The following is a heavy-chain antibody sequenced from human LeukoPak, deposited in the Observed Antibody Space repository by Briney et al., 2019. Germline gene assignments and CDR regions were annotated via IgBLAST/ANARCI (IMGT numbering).Heavy chain of an antibody. J-gene: IGHJ4*02. CDR3: ARDRSGYDSKRFDY. CDR1: GGSISSSSYY. D-gene: IGHD5-12*01. V-gene: IGHV4-39*07. Sequence: SETLSLTCTVSGGSISSSSYYWGWIRQPPGMGLEWIGSIYYSGSTYYNPSLKSRVTISVDTSKNQFSLKLSSVTAADTAVYYCARDRSGYDSKRFDYWGQGTLVTVSS. CDR2: IYYSGST.